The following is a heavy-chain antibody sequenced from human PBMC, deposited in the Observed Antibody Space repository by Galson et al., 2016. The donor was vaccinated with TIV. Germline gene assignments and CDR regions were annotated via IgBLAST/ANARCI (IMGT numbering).Heavy chain of an antibody. J-gene: IGHJ3*02. D-gene: IGHD2-21*01. Sequence: SLRLSCAASGFTFSSHAMTWVRQPPGKGLEWVSAISAGGGSTTYADSVKGRFTISRDNAKNTLYLQMNSLRAEDTAVYYCAREPYSPLMLDIWGQGTMVTVSS. CDR1: GFTFSSHA. CDR2: ISAGGGST. CDR3: AREPYSPLMLDI. V-gene: IGHV3-23*01.